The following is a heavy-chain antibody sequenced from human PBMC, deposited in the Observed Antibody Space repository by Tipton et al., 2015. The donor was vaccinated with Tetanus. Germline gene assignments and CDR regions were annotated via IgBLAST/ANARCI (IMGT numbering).Heavy chain of an antibody. D-gene: IGHD6-19*01. CDR1: GASIRSYY. CDR2: THHSGNT. J-gene: IGHJ5*02. V-gene: IGHV4-59*12. Sequence: TLSLTCSVSGASIRSYYWNWIRQVPGKGLEWIGYTHHSGNTKYNPSLSGRVTTSVDTSKNQFSLNMSSVTAADTAVYYCAILPKHWLAPRGAPWGQGILVIVSS. CDR3: AILPKHWLAPRGAP.